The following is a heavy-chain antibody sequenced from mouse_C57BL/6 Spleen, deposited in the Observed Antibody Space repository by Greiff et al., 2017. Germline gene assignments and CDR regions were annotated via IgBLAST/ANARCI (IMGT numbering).Heavy chain of an antibody. Sequence: QVQLQQSGPELVKPGASVKLSCKASGYAFSSSWMNWVKQRPGKGLEWIGRIYPGDGDTNYNGKFKGKATLTADKSSSTAYMQHSSLTSEDSAVYYCTRDWPDYWGQGTTRTVSS. CDR1: GYAFSSSW. J-gene: IGHJ2*01. V-gene: IGHV1-82*01. D-gene: IGHD4-1*01. CDR2: IYPGDGDT. CDR3: TRDWPDY.